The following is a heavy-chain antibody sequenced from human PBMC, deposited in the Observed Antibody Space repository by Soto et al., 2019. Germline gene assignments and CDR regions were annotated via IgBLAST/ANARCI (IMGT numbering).Heavy chain of an antibody. D-gene: IGHD3-10*01. Sequence: QVQLVQSGAEVKKPGSSVKVSCKASGGTFSSYAISWVRQAPGQGLEWMGGIIHILGTANYAQKFKGRVTITANESTSTACMELSSVRSEDTAVYVWARDVYNVLADDAFDIWGQGTRVTVST. CDR2: IIHILGTA. V-gene: IGHV1-69*01. CDR3: ARDVYNVLADDAFDI. J-gene: IGHJ3*02. CDR1: GGTFSSYA.